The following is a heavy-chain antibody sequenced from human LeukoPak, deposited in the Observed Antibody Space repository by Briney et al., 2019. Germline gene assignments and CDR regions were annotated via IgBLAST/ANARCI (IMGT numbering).Heavy chain of an antibody. V-gene: IGHV3-33*01. D-gene: IGHD3-3*01. CDR3: ARVSKYYDFWSGYGSPPDY. J-gene: IGHJ4*02. CDR2: IWYDGSNK. Sequence: GGSLRLSCAASGFTFSSYGMHWVRQAPGKGLEWVAVIWYDGSNKYYADSVKGRFTISRDNSKNTLYLQMNSLRAEATAVYYCARVSKYYDFWSGYGSPPDYWGQGTLVTVSS. CDR1: GFTFSSYG.